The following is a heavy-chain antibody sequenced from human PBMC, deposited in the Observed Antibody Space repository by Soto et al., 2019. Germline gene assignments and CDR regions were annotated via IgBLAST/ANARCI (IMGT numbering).Heavy chain of an antibody. CDR2: IDPSDSYT. V-gene: IGHV5-10-1*01. CDR1: GYSFTSYW. D-gene: IGHD2-15*01. CDR3: ASTTYCSGGSCYYYGMDV. J-gene: IGHJ6*02. Sequence: GESLKISCKGSGYSFTSYWISWVRQMPGKGLEWMGRIDPSDSYTNYSPSFQGHVTISADKSISTAYLQWSSLKASDTAMYYCASTTYCSGGSCYYYGMDVWGQGTTVTVSS.